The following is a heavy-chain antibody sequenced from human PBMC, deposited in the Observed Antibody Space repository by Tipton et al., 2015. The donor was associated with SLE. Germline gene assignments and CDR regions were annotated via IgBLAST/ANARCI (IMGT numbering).Heavy chain of an antibody. D-gene: IGHD6-13*01. V-gene: IGHV4-34*01. CDR2: VNHSGTT. Sequence: TLSLTCAVYGGSFSDYYWSWIRQPPGKGLECLGEVNHSGTTNYNPSLKSRVTISVDTSKNQFSLKLNSVTAADTAVYYCARDMDALPSSSWSGIAHWGQGILVTVSS. CDR3: ARDMDALPSSSWSGIAH. CDR1: GGSFSDYY. J-gene: IGHJ5*02.